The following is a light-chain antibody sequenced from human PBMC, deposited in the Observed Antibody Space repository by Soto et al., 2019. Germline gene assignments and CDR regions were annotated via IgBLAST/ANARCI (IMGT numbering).Light chain of an antibody. Sequence: ELVMTQSPATLSVSPGERATLSCRASQSVSSNLAWYQQKPGQAPRLLIYGASTRATGIPARFSGSGSGTEFTLTISSLLSEDFAVYYCQQYNNWPRTFGQGTKVDIK. CDR2: GAS. J-gene: IGKJ1*01. V-gene: IGKV3-15*01. CDR3: QQYNNWPRT. CDR1: QSVSSN.